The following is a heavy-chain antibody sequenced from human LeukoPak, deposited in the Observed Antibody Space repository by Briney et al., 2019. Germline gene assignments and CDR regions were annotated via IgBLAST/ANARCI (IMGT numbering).Heavy chain of an antibody. D-gene: IGHD3-3*01. J-gene: IGHJ4*02. Sequence: SVEVSCKASGDTYGTFSFNWVRQAPSEGLEWLGGLTPLAGTPNYAQKFQGRLTISADKSTSTAYMELSRLTSEDTAVYFCAKFWSGYYTDWGQGTLVSVSS. CDR1: GDTYGTFS. V-gene: IGHV1-69*06. CDR3: AKFWSGYYTD. CDR2: LTPLAGTP.